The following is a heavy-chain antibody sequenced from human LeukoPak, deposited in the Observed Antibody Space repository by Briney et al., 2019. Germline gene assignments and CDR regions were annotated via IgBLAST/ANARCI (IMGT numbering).Heavy chain of an antibody. CDR2: IIPIFGTA. CDR1: GGTFSSYA. D-gene: IGHD6-13*01. V-gene: IGHV1-69*13. J-gene: IGHJ4*02. Sequence: SVKVSCKASGGTFSSYAISWVRQAPGQGLEWMGGIIPIFGTANYAQKFQGRATITADESTSTAYMELSSLRSEDTAVYYCASGSKQQLVPGLDYWGQGTLVTVSS. CDR3: ASGSKQQLVPGLDY.